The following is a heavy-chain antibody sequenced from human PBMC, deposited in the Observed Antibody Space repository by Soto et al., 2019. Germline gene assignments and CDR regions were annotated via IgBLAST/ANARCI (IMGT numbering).Heavy chain of an antibody. Sequence: QFQLVQSGAEVKKPGASVRVSCKASGYNFTRFGITWVRQAPGQGLEWIGWMGAHSGHRRQAPRFQGRLTMTTDACLSTVCIDLRSLRSDDAALYYCGREGQEQVQEAYYQFNGMGVWCRGTMVIVSS. CDR2: MGAHSGHR. CDR3: GREGQEQVQEAYYQFNGMGV. D-gene: IGHD2-8*01. J-gene: IGHJ6*02. CDR1: GYNFTRFG. V-gene: IGHV1-18*01.